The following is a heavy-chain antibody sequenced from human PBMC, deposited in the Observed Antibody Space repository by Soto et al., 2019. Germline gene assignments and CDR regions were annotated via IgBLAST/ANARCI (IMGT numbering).Heavy chain of an antibody. J-gene: IGHJ4*02. D-gene: IGHD6-19*01. Sequence: GASVKVSCKASGYIFNRYSISWVRQAPGQGLEWMGWISAYNGDTNYAQQLQGRVTLTTETSTSTAYMELRNLRSDDTAMYYCARDHAGSGWFRFDYWGQGTLVTVSS. CDR1: GYIFNRYS. V-gene: IGHV1-18*01. CDR2: ISAYNGDT. CDR3: ARDHAGSGWFRFDY.